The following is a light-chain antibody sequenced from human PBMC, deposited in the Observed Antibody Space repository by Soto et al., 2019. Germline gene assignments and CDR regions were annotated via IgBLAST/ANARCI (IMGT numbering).Light chain of an antibody. Sequence: QSALTQPASVSGSPGQSITISCTGTSSAVGGYDYVSWYQLHPGKAPNLMVFEVSNRPSGVSYRFSGSKSGNTASLTISGLQAEDEADYFCSSYSISTAYLFGTGTKVTVL. CDR1: SSAVGGYDY. CDR2: EVS. CDR3: SSYSISTAYL. J-gene: IGLJ1*01. V-gene: IGLV2-14*01.